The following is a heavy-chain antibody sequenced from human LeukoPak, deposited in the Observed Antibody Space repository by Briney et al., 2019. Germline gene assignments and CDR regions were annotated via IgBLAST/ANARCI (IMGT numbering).Heavy chain of an antibody. Sequence: GGSLRLSCTASGFTFSSYAMTWVRQAPGKELEWVSGIGGSAASSKHYAESVMGRFTISRDNSKNTLYLQMNSLRAEDTAVYYCAKGYYYDSSGYYGAEYFQHWGQGTLVTVSS. CDR2: IGGSAASSK. D-gene: IGHD3-22*01. CDR3: AKGYYYDSSGYYGAEYFQH. J-gene: IGHJ1*01. CDR1: GFTFSSYA. V-gene: IGHV3-23*01.